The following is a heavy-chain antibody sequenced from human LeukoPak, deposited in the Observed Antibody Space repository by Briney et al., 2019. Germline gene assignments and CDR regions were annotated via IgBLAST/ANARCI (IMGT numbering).Heavy chain of an antibody. CDR1: GFTFSSYG. V-gene: IGHV3-30*02. J-gene: IGHJ4*02. D-gene: IGHD5-24*01. CDR2: IRYDGSNK. Sequence: PGRSLRLSCAASGFTFSSYGMHWVRQAPGKGLEWVAFIRYDGSNKYYADSVKGRFTISRDNSKNTLYLQMNSLRAEDTAVYYCAKDSEYKMATTHLYPDYWGQGTLVTVSS. CDR3: AKDSEYKMATTHLYPDY.